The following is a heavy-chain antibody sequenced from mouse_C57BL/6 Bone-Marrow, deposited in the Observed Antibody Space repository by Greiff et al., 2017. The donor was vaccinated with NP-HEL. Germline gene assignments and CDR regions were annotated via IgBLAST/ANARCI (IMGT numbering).Heavy chain of an antibody. D-gene: IGHD1-1*01. CDR1: GYAFSSSW. CDR2: IYPGDGYT. V-gene: IGHV1-82*01. J-gene: IGHJ1*03. CDR3: ARFPTVVPDWYFDV. Sequence: VQLQQSGPELVKPGASVKISCKASGYAFSSSWMNWVKQRPGKGLEWIGRIYPGDGYTKYNGKFKGKATLTADKSSSTAYMQLSSLTSEDSAVYFCARFPTVVPDWYFDVWGTGTTVTVSS.